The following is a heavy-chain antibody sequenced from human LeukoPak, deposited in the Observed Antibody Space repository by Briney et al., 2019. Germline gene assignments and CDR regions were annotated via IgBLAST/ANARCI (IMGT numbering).Heavy chain of an antibody. J-gene: IGHJ4*02. Sequence: GGSLRLSCAASGFTFSNYGMNWVRQAPGKGLEWVSSISYSSSYIYYADSVKGRFTISRDDAKHSLYLQMNSLRAEDTAVYYCATSADYGDYWGQGTLVTVSS. CDR2: ISYSSSYI. CDR3: ATSADYGDY. V-gene: IGHV3-21*01. CDR1: GFTFSNYG.